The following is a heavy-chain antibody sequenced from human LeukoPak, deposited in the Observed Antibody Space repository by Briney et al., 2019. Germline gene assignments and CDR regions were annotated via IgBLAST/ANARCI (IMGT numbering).Heavy chain of an antibody. CDR2: IYYSGST. CDR1: GGSISSGGYY. CDR3: ARSLGKKYSSSWYYFDY. V-gene: IGHV4-31*03. D-gene: IGHD6-13*01. Sequence: SETLSLTCTVSGGSISSGGYYWSWIRHPPGKGLEWIGYIYYSGSTYYNPSLKSRVTISVDTSKNQFSLKLSSVTAADTAVYYCARSLGKKYSSSWYYFDYWGQGTLVTVSS. J-gene: IGHJ4*02.